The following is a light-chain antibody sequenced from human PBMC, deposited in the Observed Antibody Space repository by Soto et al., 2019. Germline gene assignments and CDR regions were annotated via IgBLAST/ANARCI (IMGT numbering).Light chain of an antibody. CDR1: QSVRSS. V-gene: IGKV3-11*01. CDR3: QQRSSWLLT. Sequence: EFVLTQSPATLSLSPGESATLSCRASQSVRSSLAWYQQKPGQAPRLLIYDASNRATGIPARFSGSGSGTDFTLTISSLEPEDFAVYYCQQRSSWLLTFGGGTKVEIK. J-gene: IGKJ4*01. CDR2: DAS.